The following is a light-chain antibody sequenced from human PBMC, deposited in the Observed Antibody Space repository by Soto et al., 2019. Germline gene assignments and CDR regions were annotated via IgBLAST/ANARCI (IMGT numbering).Light chain of an antibody. V-gene: IGKV1-5*01. J-gene: IGKJ1*01. Sequence: DIQMTQSPSTLSASVGDRVTITCRASQSISSWLAWDQQKPGKAPKLLIYDASSLESGVPSRFSGSGSGTEFTLTISSLQPDDFATYYCQQYNSYSPLTFGQGTKVEIK. CDR1: QSISSW. CDR2: DAS. CDR3: QQYNSYSPLT.